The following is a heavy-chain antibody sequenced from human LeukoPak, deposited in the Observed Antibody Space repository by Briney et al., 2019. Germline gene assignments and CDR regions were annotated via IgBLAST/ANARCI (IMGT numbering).Heavy chain of an antibody. J-gene: IGHJ4*02. D-gene: IGHD4-23*01. V-gene: IGHV3-74*01. CDR2: INSDGSST. Sequence: PGGSLRHSCAASGFTFSSYWMHWVRQTPGKGLVWVSRINSDGSSTTYADSVKGRFTISRDNAKNTLYLQMNSLRAEDTAVYYCGRVYGGNSYFDYWGQGTLVTVSS. CDR3: GRVYGGNSYFDY. CDR1: GFTFSSYW.